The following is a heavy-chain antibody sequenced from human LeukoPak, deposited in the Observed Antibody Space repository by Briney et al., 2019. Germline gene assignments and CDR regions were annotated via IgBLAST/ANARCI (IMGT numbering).Heavy chain of an antibody. CDR3: ARADIVVVPSPDV. V-gene: IGHV1-69*13. CDR2: IIPMFTTP. CDR1: GGTFSSDS. J-gene: IGHJ6*04. Sequence: GASVTVSCKASGGTFSSDSISWVRQAPGQGLEWMGGIIPMFTTPNYAQKFQGRPTINADESTSTAYMELSRLRSDDTAVYYCARADIVVVPSPDVWGKGTTVTVSS. D-gene: IGHD2-2*01.